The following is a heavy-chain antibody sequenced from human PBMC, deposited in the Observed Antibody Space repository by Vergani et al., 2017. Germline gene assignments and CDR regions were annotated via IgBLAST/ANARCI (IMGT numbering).Heavy chain of an antibody. CDR3: ASSGSYGEDYFDY. V-gene: IGHV3-30*02. Sequence: QVQLVASGGGVVQPGGSLRLSCAASGFTFSGYGMHWVRQAPGKGLEWVAFIKYGVSNKYYADSVKGLFTISRDNSKNTLYLQMNSLRPEDTALYHCASSGSYGEDYFDYWGQGTLVTVSS. D-gene: IGHD1-26*01. CDR1: GFTFSGYG. J-gene: IGHJ4*02. CDR2: IKYGVSNK.